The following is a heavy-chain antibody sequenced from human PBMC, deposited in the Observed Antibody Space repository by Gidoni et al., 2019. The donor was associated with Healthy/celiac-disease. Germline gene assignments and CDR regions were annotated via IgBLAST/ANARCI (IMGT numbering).Heavy chain of an antibody. CDR3: ARGSPEGFLEWLLFD. D-gene: IGHD3-3*01. J-gene: IGHJ4*02. V-gene: IGHV4-34*01. CDR2: INHSGST. Sequence: QVQLQQWGEGLLKPAETLSITCAVYGGSLSGYYWSWIRQPPWKGLEWIGEINHSGSTNYNPSLKSRVTISVDTSKNQFSLKLSSVTAADTAVYYCARGSPEGFLEWLLFDGGQGTLVTVSS. CDR1: GGSLSGYY.